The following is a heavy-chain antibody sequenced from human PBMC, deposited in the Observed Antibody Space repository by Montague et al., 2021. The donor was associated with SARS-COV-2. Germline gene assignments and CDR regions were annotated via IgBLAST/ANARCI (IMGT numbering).Heavy chain of an antibody. V-gene: IGHV4-34*01. CDR1: GGSFSGYY. Sequence: SETLSLTCAVYGGSFSGYYWRWTRQPPAKGLDRVGVIYHRGSTNYNPSLKRRVIISVDTSKNQFSLKLSSVTAADTAVYYCASGTGHRSITLFGVIISGHVFDIWGQGTMVTVSS. D-gene: IGHD3-3*01. CDR3: ASGTGHRSITLFGVIISGHVFDI. CDR2: IYHRGST. J-gene: IGHJ3*02.